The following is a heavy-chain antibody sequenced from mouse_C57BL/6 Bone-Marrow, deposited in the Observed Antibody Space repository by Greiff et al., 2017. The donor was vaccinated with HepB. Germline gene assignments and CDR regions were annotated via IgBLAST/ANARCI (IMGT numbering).Heavy chain of an antibody. CDR1: GFTFSSYA. Sequence: EVMLVESGEGLVKPGGSLKLSCAASGFTFSSYAMSWVRQTPEKRLEWVAYISSGGDYTYYADTVKGRFTISRDNARNTLYLQMSSLKSEDTAMYYCTRDGPVRYRYFDVWGTGTTVTVSS. V-gene: IGHV5-9-1*02. D-gene: IGHD1-1*01. J-gene: IGHJ1*03. CDR2: ISSGGDYT. CDR3: TRDGPVRYRYFDV.